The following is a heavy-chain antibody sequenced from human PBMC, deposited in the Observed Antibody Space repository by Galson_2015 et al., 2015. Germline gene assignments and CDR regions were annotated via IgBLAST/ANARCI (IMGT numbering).Heavy chain of an antibody. D-gene: IGHD3-22*01. CDR3: ARGNYYDSSGYYITDWYFEL. J-gene: IGHJ2*01. CDR1: GYTFTSYD. Sequence: SVKVSCKASGYTFTSYDINWVRQATGQGLEWMGWMNPNSGNTGYAQKFQGRVTMTRNTSISTAYMELSSLRSEDTAVYYCARGNYYDSSGYYITDWYFELWGRGTLVTVSS. CDR2: MNPNSGNT. V-gene: IGHV1-8*01.